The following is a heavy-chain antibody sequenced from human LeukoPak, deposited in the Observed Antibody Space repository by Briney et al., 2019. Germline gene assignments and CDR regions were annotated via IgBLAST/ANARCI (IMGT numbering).Heavy chain of an antibody. D-gene: IGHD5-18*01. CDR2: ISHDGTKI. CDR3: ARGDLIQLWSPSFDP. V-gene: IGHV3-30*04. J-gene: IGHJ5*02. Sequence: PGGSLRLSCAASGLSFSDYPFHLVRQSPGKGLEWMAVISHDGTKIYYAGSAKGRFTISRDNSNNTLFLQMNSLKTEDTAVYYCARGDLIQLWSPSFDPWGQGTLVTVSS. CDR1: GLSFSDYP.